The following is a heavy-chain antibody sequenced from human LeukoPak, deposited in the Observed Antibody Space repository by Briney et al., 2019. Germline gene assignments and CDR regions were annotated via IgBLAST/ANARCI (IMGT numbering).Heavy chain of an antibody. Sequence: GRSLRLSCAASGFTFSSYGMHWVRQAPGKGLEWVSAISGSGGSTYYADSVKGRFTISRDNSKNTLYLQMNSLRAEDTAVYYCAKTVDTAMVTSLDYWGQGTLVTVSS. CDR2: ISGSGGST. J-gene: IGHJ4*02. CDR1: GFTFSSYG. CDR3: AKTVDTAMVTSLDY. V-gene: IGHV3-23*01. D-gene: IGHD5-18*01.